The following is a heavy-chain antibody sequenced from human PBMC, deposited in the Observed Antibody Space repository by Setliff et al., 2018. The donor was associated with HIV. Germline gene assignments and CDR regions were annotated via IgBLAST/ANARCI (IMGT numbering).Heavy chain of an antibody. CDR2: IYYSGST. J-gene: IGHJ4*02. V-gene: IGHV4-39*01. CDR3: ARLRVIGGKPLYYFDY. D-gene: IGHD2-15*01. CDR1: GGSISSYY. Sequence: PSETLSLTCTVSGGSISSYYWSWIRQPPGKGLEWIGSIYYSGSTYYNPSLKSRVTISVDTSKNQFSLKLSSVTAADTAVYYCARLRVIGGKPLYYFDYWGQGTLVTVSS.